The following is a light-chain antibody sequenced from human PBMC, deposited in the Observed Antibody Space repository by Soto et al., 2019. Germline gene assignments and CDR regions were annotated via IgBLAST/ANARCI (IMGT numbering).Light chain of an antibody. Sequence: EIVLTQSPGNLSLSPGEGATLSCRASQSVSNNFVAWYQQRPGKAPRLLIYGSSSRASGIPDRFSGSGSGTDFTLTISRLEPEDFAVYYCQQYCCSLLSFGGWTKVEIK. CDR3: QQYCCSLLS. V-gene: IGKV3-20*01. CDR1: QSVSNNF. J-gene: IGKJ4*01. CDR2: GSS.